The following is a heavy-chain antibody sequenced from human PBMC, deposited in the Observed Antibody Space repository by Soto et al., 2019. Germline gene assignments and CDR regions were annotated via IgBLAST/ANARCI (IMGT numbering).Heavy chain of an antibody. Sequence: PWGSLRLSCAASGFTFSGYAMSWVRQAPGKGLEWVSAISGSGGSTYYADSVKGRFTISRDNSKNTLYLQMNSLRAEDTAVYYCAKDVFRFLEWFHGDGLDIWGQGTMVTVSS. CDR3: AKDVFRFLEWFHGDGLDI. V-gene: IGHV3-23*01. CDR1: GFTFSGYA. J-gene: IGHJ3*02. D-gene: IGHD3-3*01. CDR2: ISGSGGST.